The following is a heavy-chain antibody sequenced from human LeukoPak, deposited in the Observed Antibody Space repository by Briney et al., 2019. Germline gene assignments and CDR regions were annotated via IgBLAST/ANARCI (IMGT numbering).Heavy chain of an antibody. V-gene: IGHV4-39*01. Sequence: PSETLSLTCTVSGGSISSSSYYLGWIRQPPGKGLEWIGSIYYSGSTYYNPSLKSRVTISVDTSKNQFSLKLSSVTAADTAVYYCARLASGSSIYYYYYMDVWGKGTTVTVSS. CDR1: GGSISSSSYY. CDR2: IYYSGST. CDR3: ARLASGSSIYYYYYMDV. J-gene: IGHJ6*03. D-gene: IGHD3-10*01.